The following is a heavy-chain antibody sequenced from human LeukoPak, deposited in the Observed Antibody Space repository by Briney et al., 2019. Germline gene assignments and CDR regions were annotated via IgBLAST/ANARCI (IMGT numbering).Heavy chain of an antibody. J-gene: IGHJ5*02. CDR1: GFTFSSYG. CDR2: ISNDESTI. V-gene: IGHV3-74*01. D-gene: IGHD7-27*01. Sequence: GGSLRLSCAASGFTFSSYGMSWVRQAPGKGLVWVSLISNDESTIIYADSVKGRFTISRDNAKNTLYLQMSSLRAEDTAVYYCARDVGTWGQGTLVTVSS. CDR3: ARDVGT.